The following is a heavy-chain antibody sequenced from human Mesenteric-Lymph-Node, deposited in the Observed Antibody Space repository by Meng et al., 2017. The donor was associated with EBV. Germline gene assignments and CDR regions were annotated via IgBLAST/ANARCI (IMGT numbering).Heavy chain of an antibody. J-gene: IGHJ5*02. D-gene: IGHD3-10*01. Sequence: EVQLVESGGGLVQPGGSLRLSXAASGFTVSSYWMHWVRQAPGKGLVWVSRINSDGSSTSYADSVKGRFTISRDNAKNTLYLQMNSLRAEDTAVYYCARGPALGSGSIGWFDPWGQGTLVTVSS. CDR2: INSDGSST. V-gene: IGHV3-74*01. CDR1: GFTVSSYW. CDR3: ARGPALGSGSIGWFDP.